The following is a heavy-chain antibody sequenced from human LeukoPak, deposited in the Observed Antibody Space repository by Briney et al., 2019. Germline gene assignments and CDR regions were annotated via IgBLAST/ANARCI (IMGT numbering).Heavy chain of an antibody. J-gene: IGHJ6*03. CDR1: GYTFTSYG. D-gene: IGHD1-1*01. CDR2: ISAYNGKT. CDR3: ARDRTTGTTQRVFYYYYYMDV. Sequence: ASVKVSCKGSGYTFTSYGISWVGQAPGQGLEWMGWISAYNGKTKYAQKLQGRGSMTTDTSTSKDYMEMRSLRSDDTAVYYCARDRTTGTTQRVFYYYYYMDVWGKGTTVTVSS. V-gene: IGHV1-18*01.